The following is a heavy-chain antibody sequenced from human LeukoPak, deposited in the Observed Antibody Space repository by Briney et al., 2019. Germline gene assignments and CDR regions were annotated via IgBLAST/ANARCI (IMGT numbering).Heavy chain of an antibody. CDR2: IYTSGST. J-gene: IGHJ4*02. Sequence: SETLSLTCTVSGGSISSGSYYWSWIRQPAGKGLEWIGRIYTSGSTNYNPSLKSRVTISVDTSKNQFSLKLSSVTAADTAVYYCARGQVPHYYGSGVDYWGQGTLVTVSS. V-gene: IGHV4-61*02. CDR3: ARGQVPHYYGSGVDY. CDR1: GGSISSGSYY. D-gene: IGHD3-10*01.